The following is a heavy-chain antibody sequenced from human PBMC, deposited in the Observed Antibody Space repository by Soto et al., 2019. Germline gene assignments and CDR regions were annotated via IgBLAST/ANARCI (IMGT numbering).Heavy chain of an antibody. CDR3: AAGYMYSNYVIHFGGIRKDY. D-gene: IGHD4-4*01. CDR1: GGTFSSYA. CDR2: IIPIFGTA. Sequence: QVQLVQSGAEVKKPGSSVKVSCKASGGTFSSYAISWVRQAPGQGLEWMGGIIPIFGTANYAQKFQGRVTITADESTSTAYMELSSLRSEDTAVYYCAAGYMYSNYVIHFGGIRKDYWGQGTLVTVSS. J-gene: IGHJ4*02. V-gene: IGHV1-69*01.